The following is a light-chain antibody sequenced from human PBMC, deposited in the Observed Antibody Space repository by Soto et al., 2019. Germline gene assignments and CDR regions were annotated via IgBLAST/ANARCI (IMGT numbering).Light chain of an antibody. CDR3: QHQFNWPRFT. J-gene: IGKJ2*01. Sequence: EIVLTQSPATLSLSPGERATLSCRASQSVSSYLAWYQQKRGQAPRLLIYDASNRTTGIPARFSGGGSGTDFTHSTGSLPSDDCEFYYCQHQFNWPRFTFGQGTKLEI. V-gene: IGKV3-11*01. CDR2: DAS. CDR1: QSVSSY.